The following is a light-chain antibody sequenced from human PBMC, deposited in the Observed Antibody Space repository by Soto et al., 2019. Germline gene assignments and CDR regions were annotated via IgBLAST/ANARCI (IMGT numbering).Light chain of an antibody. CDR1: SSDVGGYNY. Sequence: QSVLTQPASVSGSPGQSITISCTGPSSDVGGYNYVSRYQQHPGKAPKLMLFDVSGRPSGVSNRFSGSKSGNTASLTISGLQAEDEADYYCSSYTSSTTSYVFGTGTKVTVL. V-gene: IGLV2-14*01. CDR2: DVS. J-gene: IGLJ1*01. CDR3: SSYTSSTTSYV.